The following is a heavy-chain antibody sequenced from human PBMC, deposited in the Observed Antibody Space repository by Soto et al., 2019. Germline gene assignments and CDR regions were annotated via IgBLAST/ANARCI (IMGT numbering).Heavy chain of an antibody. CDR3: AREPGYCSGGSCSSANWFDP. CDR1: GCTFSSYA. V-gene: IGHV1-69*01. D-gene: IGHD2-15*01. CDR2: IIPISGKA. J-gene: IGHJ5*02. Sequence: QVQLVQSGAEVKKPGSSVKVSCKASGCTFSSYAISWVRQAPGQGLEWMGGIIPISGKANYAQKFQGRVTISEDESTSTAYMELSSLRAEDTAVYYCAREPGYCSGGSCSSANWFDPWGQGTLVTVSS.